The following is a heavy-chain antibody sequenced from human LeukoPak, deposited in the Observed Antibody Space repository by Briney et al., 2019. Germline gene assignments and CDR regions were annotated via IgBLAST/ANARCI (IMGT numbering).Heavy chain of an antibody. CDR1: GFTFSNYW. V-gene: IGHV3-74*01. CDR2: IDTDGTRT. J-gene: IGHJ4*02. Sequence: GGSLRLSCTASGFTFSNYWMHWVRQAPGKGLVWVSRIDTDGTRTYYADSVKGRFTISRDNAKNTLYLQMNSLRAEDTAVYYCAREYSSGWYSIYYFDYWGQGTLVTVSS. D-gene: IGHD6-19*01. CDR3: AREYSSGWYSIYYFDY.